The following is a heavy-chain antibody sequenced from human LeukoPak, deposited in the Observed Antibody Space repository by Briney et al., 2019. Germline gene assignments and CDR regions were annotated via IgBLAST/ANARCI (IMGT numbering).Heavy chain of an antibody. D-gene: IGHD3-10*01. Sequence: PSETLSLTCTVSGGSISSYYWSWIRQPPGKGLEWIGCIYYSGSTNYNPSLKSRVTISVDTSKNQFSLKLSSVTAADTAVYYCAREYGSGSLFDYWGQGTLVTVSS. J-gene: IGHJ4*02. CDR1: GGSISSYY. CDR2: IYYSGST. V-gene: IGHV4-59*01. CDR3: AREYGSGSLFDY.